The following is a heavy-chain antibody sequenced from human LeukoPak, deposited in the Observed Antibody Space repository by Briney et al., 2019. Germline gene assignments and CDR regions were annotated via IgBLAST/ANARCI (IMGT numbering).Heavy chain of an antibody. J-gene: IGHJ4*02. CDR3: ARDKTLPYSGSYYCDY. V-gene: IGHV3-21*01. CDR2: ISISTTSI. D-gene: IGHD1-26*01. Sequence: TGGSLRLSCAASGFTFSSYTMNWVRQAPGKGLELVSSISISTTSIYYADSVKGRFTISRDNAKNSLYLQMNSLRAEDTAVYYCARDKTLPYSGSYYCDYWGQGTLVTVSS. CDR1: GFTFSSYT.